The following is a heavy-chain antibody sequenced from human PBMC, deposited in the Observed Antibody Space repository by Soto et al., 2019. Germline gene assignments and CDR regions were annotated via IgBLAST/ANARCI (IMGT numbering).Heavy chain of an antibody. CDR1: GGSISSSIYY. J-gene: IGHJ4*02. Sequence: SETLSLTCTVSGGSISSSIYYGGWIRRPPGKGLEWIGSIFYSGSTYYNPSLQSRVTISVDTSKNLFSLKLYSVTAADTATYYCARQVVTPSSPISYFDYWGQGILVTVSS. D-gene: IGHD2-21*02. CDR2: IFYSGST. V-gene: IGHV4-39*01. CDR3: ARQVVTPSSPISYFDY.